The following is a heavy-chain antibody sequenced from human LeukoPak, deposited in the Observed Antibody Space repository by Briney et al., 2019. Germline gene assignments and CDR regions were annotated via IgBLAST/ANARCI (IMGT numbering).Heavy chain of an antibody. CDR3: AKGSGYEAQYYYYYMDV. Sequence: GESLKISCKGSGYSFTSYWIGWVRQMPGKGLEWMGIIYPGDSDTRYSPSFQGQVTISADKSISTAYLQWSSLKASDTAMYYCAKGSGYEAQYYYYYMDVWGKGTTVTISS. CDR2: IYPGDSDT. J-gene: IGHJ6*03. CDR1: GYSFTSYW. D-gene: IGHD5-12*01. V-gene: IGHV5-51*01.